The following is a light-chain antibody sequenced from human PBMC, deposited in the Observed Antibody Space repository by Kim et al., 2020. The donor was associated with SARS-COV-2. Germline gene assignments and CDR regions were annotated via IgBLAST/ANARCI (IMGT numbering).Light chain of an antibody. Sequence: RVTIPCTGSSSHIGAGYDVHWYQQLPGTAPKLLIYGNSNRPSGVPDRFSGSKSGTSASLAITGLQAEDEADYYCQSYDSSLSGFYVFGTGTKVTVL. CDR3: QSYDSSLSGFYV. J-gene: IGLJ1*01. CDR2: GNS. CDR1: SSHIGAGYD. V-gene: IGLV1-40*01.